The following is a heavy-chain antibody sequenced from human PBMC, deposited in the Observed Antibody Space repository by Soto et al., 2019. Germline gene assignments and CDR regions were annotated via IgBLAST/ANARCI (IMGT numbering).Heavy chain of an antibody. CDR3: ARDRDIVVVPAAISNYYYGMDV. V-gene: IGHV1-18*04. J-gene: IGHJ6*02. D-gene: IGHD2-2*02. Sequence: QVPLVQSGAEVKKPGASVKVSCKASGYTFTSYGISWVRQAPGQGLEWMGWISAYNGNTNYAQKLQGRVTMTTDTSTSTAYMELRSLRSDDTAVYYCARDRDIVVVPAAISNYYYGMDVWGQGTTVTVSS. CDR2: ISAYNGNT. CDR1: GYTFTSYG.